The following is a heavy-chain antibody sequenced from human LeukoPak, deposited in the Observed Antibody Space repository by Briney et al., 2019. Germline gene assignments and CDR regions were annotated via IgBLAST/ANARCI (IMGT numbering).Heavy chain of an antibody. D-gene: IGHD5-12*01. CDR1: GGSFSGYY. J-gene: IGHJ4*02. CDR3: ARRGWLRGYFDY. Sequence: SETLSLTCAVYGGSFSGYYWSWIRQPPGKGLEWIGEINHSGSTNYNPSLKSRVTISVGTSKNQFSLKLSSVTAADTAVYYCARRGWLRGYFDYWGQGTLVTVSS. V-gene: IGHV4-34*01. CDR2: INHSGST.